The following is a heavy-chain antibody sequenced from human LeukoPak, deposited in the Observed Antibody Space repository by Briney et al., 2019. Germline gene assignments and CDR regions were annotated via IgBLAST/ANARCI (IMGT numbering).Heavy chain of an antibody. CDR2: ISYDGSNK. V-gene: IGHV3-30*04. J-gene: IGHJ4*02. CDR3: AREGFYDSSGYFDY. Sequence: GGSLRLSCAASGFTFSSYAMHWVRQAPGKGLEWVAVISYDGSNKYYADSVKGRFTISRDNSKNTLYLQMNSLGAEDTAVYYCAREGFYDSSGYFDYWGQGTLVTVSS. CDR1: GFTFSSYA. D-gene: IGHD3-22*01.